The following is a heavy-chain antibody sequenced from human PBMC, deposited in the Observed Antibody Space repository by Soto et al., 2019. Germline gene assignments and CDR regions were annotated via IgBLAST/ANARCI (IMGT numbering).Heavy chain of an antibody. V-gene: IGHV3-23*01. D-gene: IGHD6-13*01. Sequence: EVQLLESGGGLVQPGGSLRLSCAASGFTFSSDAMSWVRQAPGKGLEWVSTISGDGGKLYYADSVKGRFTVSRDNSKNTLYLKTNSLRAEDTAIYYWAKRATGSSCYVFNSCGQGTLVTVSS. J-gene: IGHJ4*02. CDR1: GFTFSSDA. CDR2: ISGDGGKL. CDR3: AKRATGSSCYVFNS.